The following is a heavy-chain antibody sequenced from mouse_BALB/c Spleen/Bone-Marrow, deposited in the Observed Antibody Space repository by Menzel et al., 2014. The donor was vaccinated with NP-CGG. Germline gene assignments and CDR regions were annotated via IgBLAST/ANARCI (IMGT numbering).Heavy chain of an antibody. CDR1: GYTFTSYY. V-gene: IGHV1S56*01. CDR2: IYPGNVNT. D-gene: IGHD1-1*01. CDR3: ARFYYGSSYAMDY. J-gene: IGHJ4*01. Sequence: QVQLQQSGPELVKPGASVRISCKASGYTFTSYYIHWVKRRPGRGLEWIGWIYPGNVNTKYNEKFKGKATLTADKSSSTAYMQLSSLTSEDSAVYFCARFYYGSSYAMDYWGQGTSVTVSS.